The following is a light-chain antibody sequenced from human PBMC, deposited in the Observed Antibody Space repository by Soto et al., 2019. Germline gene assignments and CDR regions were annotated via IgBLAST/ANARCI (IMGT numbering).Light chain of an antibody. CDR3: SSYTATNTLV. V-gene: IGLV2-14*03. J-gene: IGLJ1*01. CDR2: DVG. CDR1: SSDVGGHNY. Sequence: QSVLTQPASVSGSPEQSITISCTGTSSDVGGHNYVSWYQQHPGKVPKLLIYDVGNRPSGVSDRFSGSKSGNTASLTISRLQAEDEADYYCSSYTATNTLVFGTGTKVTVL.